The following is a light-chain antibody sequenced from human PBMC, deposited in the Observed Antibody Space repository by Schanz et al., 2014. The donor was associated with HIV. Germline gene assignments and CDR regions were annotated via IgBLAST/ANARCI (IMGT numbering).Light chain of an antibody. V-gene: IGKV4-1*01. CDR2: WAL. J-gene: IGKJ1*01. Sequence: DIVMTQSPDSLPVSLGERATITCKSSQSVLYSSNNETYLAWYQQKPGQPPKLLIYWALNRKVGVPDRFSGSVSGTDFTLTISGLQAEDVAVYYCQQYYSIPWTFGQGTKVEIK. CDR3: QQYYSIPWT. CDR1: QSVLYSSNNETY.